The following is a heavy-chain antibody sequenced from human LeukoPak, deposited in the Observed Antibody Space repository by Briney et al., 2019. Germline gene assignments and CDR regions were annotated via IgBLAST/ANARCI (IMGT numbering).Heavy chain of an antibody. Sequence: AGGSLRLSCVASGFTFSSYDMSWVRQAPGKGLEWVSSITGSGDYTYYIDSVKGRFTISRDNSKNILYLQMNSLRGEDTALYYCAKDGLYYDGSAHVYYFDYWGQGTLVAVSS. CDR3: AKDGLYYDGSAHVYYFDY. CDR2: ITGSGDYT. J-gene: IGHJ4*02. V-gene: IGHV3-23*01. D-gene: IGHD3-22*01. CDR1: GFTFSSYD.